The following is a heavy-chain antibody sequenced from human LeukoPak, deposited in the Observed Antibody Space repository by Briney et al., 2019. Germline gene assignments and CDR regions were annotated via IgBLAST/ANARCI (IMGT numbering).Heavy chain of an antibody. V-gene: IGHV3-23*01. D-gene: IGHD6-25*01. CDR1: GFTFSSYA. J-gene: IGHJ4*02. CDR2: ISGSGGST. CDR3: AKDRAGRLYYFDY. Sequence: GGSLRLSCAASGFTFSSYAMSWVCQAPGKGLEWVSGISGSGGSTYYADSVKGRFTISRDNSKNTLYLQMNSLRAEDTAVYYCAKDRAGRLYYFDYWGQGTLVTVSS.